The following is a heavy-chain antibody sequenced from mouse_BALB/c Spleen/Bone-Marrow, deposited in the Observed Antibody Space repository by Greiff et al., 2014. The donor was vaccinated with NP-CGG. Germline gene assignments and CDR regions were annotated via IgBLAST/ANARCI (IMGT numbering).Heavy chain of an antibody. V-gene: IGHV1-9*01. CDR2: ILPGSGSS. J-gene: IGHJ1*01. Sequence: QVQLKESGAELMKPGASVKISCKATGYTFSSNWMEWVKQRPGHGLEWIGEILPGSGSSNYNEKFKGEATFTADTSSNTAYMQLSSLTSEDSDVYYCARRGVHYWYFDVWGAGTTVTVSS. CDR1: GYTFSSNW. CDR3: ARRGVHYWYFDV.